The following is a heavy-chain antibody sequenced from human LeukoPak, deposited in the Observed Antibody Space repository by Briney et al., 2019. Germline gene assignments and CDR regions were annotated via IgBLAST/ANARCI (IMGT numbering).Heavy chain of an antibody. CDR1: GFTFRTYA. CDR3: AKGQSAYVSGSFDY. J-gene: IGHJ4*02. Sequence: PGGSLRLSCAVSGFTFRTYAMSWVRQAPGKGLEWVSVVSGSGGGTYYADSVKGRFTISRDNSKNTLYLQMNSLRAEDTDVYYCAKGQSAYVSGSFDYWGQGTLVTVSS. V-gene: IGHV3-23*01. D-gene: IGHD3-10*01. CDR2: VSGSGGGT.